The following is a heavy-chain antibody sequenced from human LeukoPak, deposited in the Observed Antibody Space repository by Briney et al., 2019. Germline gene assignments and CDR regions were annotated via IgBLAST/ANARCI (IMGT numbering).Heavy chain of an antibody. CDR1: GGSISSYY. J-gene: IGHJ4*02. D-gene: IGHD1-26*01. Sequence: PSETLSLTCTVSGGSISSYYWSWIRQPPGKGLEWIGYIYYSGSTNYNPSLKSRVTISVDTSKNQFSLKLSSVTAADTAVYYCARDRRGFGGAPSIWGQGTLVTVSS. V-gene: IGHV4-59*01. CDR2: IYYSGST. CDR3: ARDRRGFGGAPSI.